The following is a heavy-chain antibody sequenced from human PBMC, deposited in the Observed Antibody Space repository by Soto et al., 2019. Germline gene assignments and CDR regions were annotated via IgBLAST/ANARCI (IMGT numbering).Heavy chain of an antibody. CDR2: TRNKANSYTT. Sequence: PGGSLRLSCAASGFTFSGHYMDWVRQAPGKGLEWVGRTRNKANSYTTEYAASVKGRFTISRDDSKNSLYLQMNSLKTEDTAVYYCARGYCSNGVCYRYIDLWGRGTLVT. V-gene: IGHV3-72*01. CDR1: GFTFSGHY. J-gene: IGHJ2*01. CDR3: ARGYCSNGVCYRYIDL. D-gene: IGHD2-8*01.